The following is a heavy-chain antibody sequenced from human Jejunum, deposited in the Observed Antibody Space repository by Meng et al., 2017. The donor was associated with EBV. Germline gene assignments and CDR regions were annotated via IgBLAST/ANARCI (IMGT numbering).Heavy chain of an antibody. J-gene: IGHJ4*02. Sequence: QGQRVQTGAEVKEPGAPVKVSCKASGYTFNSYAIHWVRQAPGQRLEWMGWIHTDNGGTKYSQEFQDRVTITRDTSASTAYMEISSLRSEDTAVYYCVKKGTRLTTHGYHFDYWGQGTLVTVSS. D-gene: IGHD2-15*01. CDR2: IHTDNGGT. V-gene: IGHV1-3*04. CDR3: VKKGTRLTTHGYHFDY. CDR1: GYTFNSYA.